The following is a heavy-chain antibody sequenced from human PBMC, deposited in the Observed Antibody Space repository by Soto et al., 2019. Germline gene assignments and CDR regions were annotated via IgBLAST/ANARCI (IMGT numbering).Heavy chain of an antibody. V-gene: IGHV1-69*12. Sequence: QVQLVQSGAEVKKPGSSVKVSCKASGGTFSNYALSWVRQAPGQGLEWMGAIIPIFGTTNNAQKSPGRVTITADEATSTAYMELSTLRSEDTAVYYCASRGERDYHATSGYGWDQGTLVTVSS. J-gene: IGHJ1*01. D-gene: IGHD3-22*01. CDR2: IIPIFGTT. CDR1: GGTFSNYA. CDR3: ASRGERDYHATSGYG.